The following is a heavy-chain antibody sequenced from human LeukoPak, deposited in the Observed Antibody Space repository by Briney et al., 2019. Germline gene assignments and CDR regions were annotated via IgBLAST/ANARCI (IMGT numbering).Heavy chain of an antibody. J-gene: IGHJ1*01. CDR3: ARYGSGSYSDDHFQH. CDR2: IYYSGST. CDR1: GGSISSYY. Sequence: SETLSLTCTVSGGSISSYYWSWIRQPPGKGLEWIGYIYYSGSTNYNPSLKSRVTISVDTSKNQFSLKLTSVTAADTAVYYCARYGSGSYSDDHFQHWGQGTLVTVSS. D-gene: IGHD3-10*01. V-gene: IGHV4-59*08.